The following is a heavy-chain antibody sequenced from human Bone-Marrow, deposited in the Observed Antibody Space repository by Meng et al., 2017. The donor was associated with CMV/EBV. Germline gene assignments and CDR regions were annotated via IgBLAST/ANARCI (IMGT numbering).Heavy chain of an antibody. D-gene: IGHD4-11*01. J-gene: IGHJ5*02. Sequence: SVKVSCKASGYTFTGYYMHWVRQARGQRLEWIGWIVVGSGITNYAQKFQERVTITRDMSTSTAYMELSSLRSEDTAVYYCAADYSNFGTALYNWFDPWGQGTLVTVSS. CDR2: IVVGSGIT. V-gene: IGHV1-58*02. CDR1: GYTFTGYY. CDR3: AADYSNFGTALYNWFDP.